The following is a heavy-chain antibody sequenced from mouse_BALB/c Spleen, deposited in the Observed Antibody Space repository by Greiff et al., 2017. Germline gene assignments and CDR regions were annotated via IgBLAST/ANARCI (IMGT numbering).Heavy chain of an antibody. D-gene: IGHD2-3*01. CDR2: INPSTGYT. J-gene: IGHJ3*01. V-gene: IGHV1-7*01. CDR3: ARRDRYFAY. Sequence: VQLQQSGAELAKPGASVKMSCKASGYTFTSYWMHWVKQRPGQGLEWIGYINPSTGYTEYNQKFKDKATLTADKSSSTAYMQLSSLTSEDSAVYYCARRDRYFAYWGQGTLVTVSA. CDR1: GYTFTSYW.